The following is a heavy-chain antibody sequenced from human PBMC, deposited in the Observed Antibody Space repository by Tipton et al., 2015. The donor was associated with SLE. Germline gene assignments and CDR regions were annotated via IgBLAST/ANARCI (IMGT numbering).Heavy chain of an antibody. CDR3: ARHEWMFYSSSWYKSGWFDP. D-gene: IGHD6-13*01. Sequence: TLSLTCAVYGGSFNGYFWTWIRQPPGKGLEWIGEIIHSGVTNYNPSLRSRVTISVDMTKNQVSLKLSSVTAADTAVYYCARHEWMFYSSSWYKSGWFDPWGQGTLVTVSS. V-gene: IGHV4-34*12. CDR1: GGSFNGYF. CDR2: IIHSGVT. J-gene: IGHJ5*01.